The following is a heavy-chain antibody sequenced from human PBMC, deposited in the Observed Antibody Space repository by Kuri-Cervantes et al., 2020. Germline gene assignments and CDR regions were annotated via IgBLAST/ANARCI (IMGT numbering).Heavy chain of an antibody. V-gene: IGHV4-31*02. D-gene: IGHD6-19*01. CDR3: ARDISSGWYGWFDP. CDR1: GGSISSGGFY. Sequence: LRLSCTVSGGSISSGGFYWSWVRQHPGKGLEWIGYIYYSGSTYYNPSLKSRVTIPVDTSKNQFSLKLSSVTAADTAVYYCARDISSGWYGWFDPWGQGTLVTVSS. J-gene: IGHJ5*02. CDR2: IYYSGST.